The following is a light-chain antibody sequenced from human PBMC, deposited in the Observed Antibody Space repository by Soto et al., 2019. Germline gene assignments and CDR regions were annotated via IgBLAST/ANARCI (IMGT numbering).Light chain of an antibody. Sequence: QAVLTQSPSASASLGASVKLTCTLSSGHSSYAIAWHQQQPEKGPQYLMKLNSDGSHMKGDGIPDRFSGSSSGAKRYLTISSLQSEDEADYYCQTWGTGSVVFGGGTKLTVL. V-gene: IGLV4-69*01. CDR1: SGHSSYA. J-gene: IGLJ2*01. CDR3: QTWGTGSVV. CDR2: LNSDGSH.